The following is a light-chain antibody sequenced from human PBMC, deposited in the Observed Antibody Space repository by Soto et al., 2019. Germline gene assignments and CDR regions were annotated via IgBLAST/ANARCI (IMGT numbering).Light chain of an antibody. CDR3: QQYNKWPPLT. J-gene: IGKJ4*01. V-gene: IGKV3-15*01. CDR1: QSVISD. Sequence: EIVMTQSPATLSVSPGERATLSCKASQSVISDVAWYQQKPGQAPRLLIYDASTRATGIPARFSGSGSGTEFTLTISSLQSEDFAVYYCQQYNKWPPLTFGGGTKVEIK. CDR2: DAS.